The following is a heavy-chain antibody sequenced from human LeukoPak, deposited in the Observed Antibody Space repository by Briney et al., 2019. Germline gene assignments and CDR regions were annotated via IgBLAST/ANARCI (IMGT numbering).Heavy chain of an antibody. Sequence: GASLKISCKGSGSTFTSYWSGWVRQMRGKGLEWMGIIYPGDSDTRYSPSFQGQVTIAADKSISTAYLQWSSLKASDTAMYYCAREYCSGGSCFFDYWGQGTLVTVSS. V-gene: IGHV5-51*01. D-gene: IGHD2-15*01. CDR3: AREYCSGGSCFFDY. CDR1: GSTFTSYW. J-gene: IGHJ4*02. CDR2: IYPGDSDT.